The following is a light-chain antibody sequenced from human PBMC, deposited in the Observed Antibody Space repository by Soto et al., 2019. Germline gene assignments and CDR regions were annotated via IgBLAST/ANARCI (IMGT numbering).Light chain of an antibody. V-gene: IGKV3-20*01. CDR2: GAS. CDR1: QSVSSSY. CDR3: QQYGSPVT. J-gene: IGKJ1*01. Sequence: ESVLMQAPGTLSLSPGERATLSCRVSQSVSSSYLAWYQQKPGQAPRLLIYGASSRATGIPDRFSGSGSGTDFTLTISRLEPEDFAVYYCQQYGSPVTFGQGTKVDIK.